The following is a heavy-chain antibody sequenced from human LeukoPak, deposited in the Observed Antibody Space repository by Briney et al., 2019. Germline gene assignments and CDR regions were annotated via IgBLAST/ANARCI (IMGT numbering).Heavy chain of an antibody. D-gene: IGHD6-13*01. CDR3: ARDSGYSSSWRYYFDY. Sequence: GGSLRLSCAASGFTVSSNYMRWVRQAPGKGLEWVSVIYSGGSTYYADSVKGRFTIPRDNSKNTLYLQMNSLRAEDTAVYYCARDSGYSSSWRYYFDYWGQGTLVTVSS. J-gene: IGHJ4*02. V-gene: IGHV3-66*01. CDR2: IYSGGST. CDR1: GFTVSSNY.